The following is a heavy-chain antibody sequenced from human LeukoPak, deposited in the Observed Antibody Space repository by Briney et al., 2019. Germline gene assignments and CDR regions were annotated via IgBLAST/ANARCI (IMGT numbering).Heavy chain of an antibody. CDR1: GFTFSSYA. Sequence: GGSLRLSCAASGFTFSSYAMSWVRQVPGKGLEWVSAISGSGGSTYYADSVKGRFTISRDNSKNTLYLQMNSLRAEDTAVYYCAKDLVDMQLGTDYWGQGTLVTVSS. J-gene: IGHJ4*02. CDR2: ISGSGGST. CDR3: AKDLVDMQLGTDY. D-gene: IGHD6-6*01. V-gene: IGHV3-23*01.